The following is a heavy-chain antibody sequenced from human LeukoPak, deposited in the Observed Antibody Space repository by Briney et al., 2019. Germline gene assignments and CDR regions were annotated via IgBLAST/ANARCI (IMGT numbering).Heavy chain of an antibody. CDR1: GFTFSSYA. V-gene: IGHV3-30*04. Sequence: GGSLRLSCAAAGFTFSSYAMHWVREAPGKELEWVAVMSYVGSNKYYADSVKGRFTISRDNSKNTLYLQMNSLRAEDTAVYYCARLLAGSGYARDAFDIWGQGTMVTVSS. D-gene: IGHD3-22*01. J-gene: IGHJ3*02. CDR2: MSYVGSNK. CDR3: ARLLAGSGYARDAFDI.